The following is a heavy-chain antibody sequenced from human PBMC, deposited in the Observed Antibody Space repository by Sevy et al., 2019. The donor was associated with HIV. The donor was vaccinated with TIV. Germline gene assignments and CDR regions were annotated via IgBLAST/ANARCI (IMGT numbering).Heavy chain of an antibody. V-gene: IGHV3-23*01. J-gene: IGHJ6*02. Sequence: GGSLRLSCAASGFPFSNYAMSWVRQAPGKGLEWVSTLIGGGSRTYYADSVTGRFIISRDNSRNNLYLQMNSLRAEDTAIYYCAKRRVQSGLSGGGANFGMDVCDRGTTVTVSS. CDR3: AKRRVQSGLSGGGANFGMDV. CDR1: GFPFSNYA. CDR2: LIGGGSRT. D-gene: IGHD2-8*02.